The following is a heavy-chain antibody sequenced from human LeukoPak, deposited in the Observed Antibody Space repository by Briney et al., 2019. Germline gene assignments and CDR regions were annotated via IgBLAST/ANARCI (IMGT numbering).Heavy chain of an antibody. D-gene: IGHD1-26*01. CDR2: IRNKANSYTT. J-gene: IGHJ4*02. Sequence: GGSLRPSCAASGFTFSDHAMDWVRQAPGKGLEWVGRIRNKANSYTTEYAASVQGRFTVSRDDSKNSLYLQMNSMKTEDTAVYYCTRLVGANDWGQGTLVTVSS. CDR3: TRLVGAND. V-gene: IGHV3-72*01. CDR1: GFTFSDHA.